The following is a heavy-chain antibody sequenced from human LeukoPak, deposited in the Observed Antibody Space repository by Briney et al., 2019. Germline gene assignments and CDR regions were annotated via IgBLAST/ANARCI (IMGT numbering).Heavy chain of an antibody. CDR1: GGSISSSSYY. D-gene: IGHD7-27*01. V-gene: IGHV4-39*01. J-gene: IGHJ5*02. CDR2: IYYSGNT. CDR3: ARRWGNWFDP. Sequence: SETLSLTCTVSGGSISSSSYYWGWIRQPPGKGLEWIGSIYYSGNTYYSPSLESRVTISVDTSKNQFSLKLSSVTAADTAVYYCARRWGNWFDPWGQGTLVTVSS.